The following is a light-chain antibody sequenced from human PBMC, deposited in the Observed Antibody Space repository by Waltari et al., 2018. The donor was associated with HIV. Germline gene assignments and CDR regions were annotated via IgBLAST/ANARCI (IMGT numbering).Light chain of an antibody. Sequence: EIVLTQSPGTLSLSPGERATLSCRASQSVSSSYLAWYQQKPGQAPRLLIYGASSRGTGIPDRFSGSGSGTDFTLTIRRLEPEDFAVYYCQQYGSSITFGQGTRLEIK. CDR1: QSVSSSY. CDR3: QQYGSSIT. J-gene: IGKJ5*01. CDR2: GAS. V-gene: IGKV3-20*01.